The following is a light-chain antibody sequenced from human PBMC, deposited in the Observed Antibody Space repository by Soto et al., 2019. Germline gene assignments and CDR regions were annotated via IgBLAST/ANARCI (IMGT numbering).Light chain of an antibody. CDR1: TGAVTSGHY. CDR3: LLFHSGPGV. Sequence: QTVVTQEPSLTVSPGGTVTLTCGSSTGAVTSGHYPYWFQQKPGQAPRTLIFDASNKHSWTPGRFSGSLLGGKAALTLSGAQPEDEADYYCLLFHSGPGVFGGGTKLTVL. CDR2: DAS. V-gene: IGLV7-46*01. J-gene: IGLJ3*02.